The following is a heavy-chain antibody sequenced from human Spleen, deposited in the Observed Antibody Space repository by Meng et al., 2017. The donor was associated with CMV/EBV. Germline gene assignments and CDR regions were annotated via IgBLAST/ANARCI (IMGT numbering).Heavy chain of an antibody. J-gene: IGHJ3*02. CDR1: GLTVSNDY. CDR2: IYSGGTT. Sequence: ETLSLTCAVSGLTVSNDYLSWVRQAPGKGLEWVSVIYSGGTTYYAVSVKGRFIISRDNSKNTLFLQMSSLRDEDTAVYYCVVYHDSTGSSPGGFDIWGQGTMVTVSS. D-gene: IGHD3-22*01. V-gene: IGHV3-66*02. CDR3: VVYHDSTGSSPGGFDI.